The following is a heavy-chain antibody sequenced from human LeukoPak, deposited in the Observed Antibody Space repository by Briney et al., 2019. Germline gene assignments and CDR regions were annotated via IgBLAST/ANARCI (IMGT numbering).Heavy chain of an antibody. V-gene: IGHV1-18*01. D-gene: IGHD6-13*01. Sequence: ASVKVSCKASGGTFSSYAISWVRQAPGQGLEWMGWISAYNGNTNYAQKLQGRVTMTTDTSTSTAYMELRSLRSDDTAVYYCAREGITAPETNWFDPWGQGTLVTVSS. CDR3: AREGITAPETNWFDP. CDR1: GGTFSSYA. CDR2: ISAYNGNT. J-gene: IGHJ5*02.